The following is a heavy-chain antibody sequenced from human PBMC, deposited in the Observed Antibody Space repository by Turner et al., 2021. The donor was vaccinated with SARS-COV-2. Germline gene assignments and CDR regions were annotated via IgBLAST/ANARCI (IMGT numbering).Heavy chain of an antibody. CDR1: GFSFSNYW. J-gene: IGHJ3*01. CDR3: AGGAV. V-gene: IGHV3-74*01. CDR2: VNSDGSST. Sequence: EGQLVEFGVALVQPGGSLTLSCAASGFSFSNYWMHWVRQVPGKGLVWVSRVNSDGSSTVYADSVRGRFTLSRDNAKNMLYLQMNSLRVDDTAVYYCAGGAVWGQGTMLTVSS.